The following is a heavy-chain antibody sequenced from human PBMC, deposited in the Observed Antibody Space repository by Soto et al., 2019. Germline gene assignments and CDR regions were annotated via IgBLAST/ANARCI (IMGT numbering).Heavy chain of an antibody. CDR2: VSARGDTT. CDR1: GFTFGRFA. V-gene: IGHV3-23*01. D-gene: IGHD4-17*01. CDR3: GKDPNGDYVGGSDF. J-gene: IGHJ3*01. Sequence: EVQLLESGGGIVQPGGTLRLSCAASGFTFGRFAMSWVRQAPGKGLEWGSGVSARGDTTYYADAVRGRFSISRDNSKNTRSLQMNSLRVEDTAVYYCGKDPNGDYVGGSDFWGQGTMVTVSS.